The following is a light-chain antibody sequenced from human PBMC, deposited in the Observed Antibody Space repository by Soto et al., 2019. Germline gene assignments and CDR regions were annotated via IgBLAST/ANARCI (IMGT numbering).Light chain of an antibody. J-gene: IGKJ1*01. Sequence: DIKMTQSPSTLSASVGDRVTITCRASQSISSWLAWYQRKPGKAPKLLIYKASNLESGVPSRFSGSGSGTEFTLTISSLQADDFETYYCQQFNSYSWTFGQGTKVDIK. CDR2: KAS. CDR3: QQFNSYSWT. CDR1: QSISSW. V-gene: IGKV1-5*03.